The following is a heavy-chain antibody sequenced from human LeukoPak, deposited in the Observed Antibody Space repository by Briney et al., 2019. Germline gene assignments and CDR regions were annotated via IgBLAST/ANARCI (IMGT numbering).Heavy chain of an antibody. J-gene: IGHJ4*02. D-gene: IGHD4-11*01. CDR3: AKERGYSNHVRQFDY. CDR2: ISGGGYGT. V-gene: IGHV3-23*01. CDR1: GFTFSSYA. Sequence: GGSLRLSCAASGFTFSSYAMSWVRQAPGKGLEWVSAISGGGYGTYYADSVKGRFTISRDNSKNTLYLQMNSLRAEDTAVYYCAKERGYSNHVRQFDYWAREPWSPSPQ.